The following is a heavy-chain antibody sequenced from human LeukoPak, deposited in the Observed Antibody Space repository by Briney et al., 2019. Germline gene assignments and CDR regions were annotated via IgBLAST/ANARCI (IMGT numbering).Heavy chain of an antibody. D-gene: IGHD3-16*02. CDR2: ISYDGSNR. Sequence: QTGGSLRLSCAASGFTFSGYAMHWVRQAPGKGLEWVALISYDGSNRYYADSVKGRFTISRDNSNNMLFLQMNSLRAEDTAVYYCAREVVDYVWGSYRPRVFDYWGQGTLVTVSS. CDR1: GFTFSGYA. V-gene: IGHV3-30-3*01. J-gene: IGHJ4*02. CDR3: AREVVDYVWGSYRPRVFDY.